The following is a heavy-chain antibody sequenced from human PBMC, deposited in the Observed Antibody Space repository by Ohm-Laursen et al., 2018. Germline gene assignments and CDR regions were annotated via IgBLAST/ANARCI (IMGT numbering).Heavy chain of an antibody. CDR1: GFTFSNYW. CDR3: FSGPSWEI. V-gene: IGHV3-7*01. J-gene: IGHJ3*02. CDR2: IKQDGREK. D-gene: IGHD1-26*01. Sequence: SLRLSCAASGFTFSNYWMSWVRQAPGKGLAWVANIKQDGREKYYVDSVTGRFTISRDNAKNSLYLQMNSLRAEDTAVYYCFSGPSWEIWGQGTVVTVSS.